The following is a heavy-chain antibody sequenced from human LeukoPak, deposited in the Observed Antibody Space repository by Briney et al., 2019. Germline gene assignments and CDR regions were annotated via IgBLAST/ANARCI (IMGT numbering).Heavy chain of an antibody. Sequence: ASVKVSCKASGYTFTGYYMHWVRQAPGQGLEWMGWINPSSGGSNYAQKFQGRVTMTRDTSISTAYIELRRLRSDDTAVYYCARGVVAVGTVDYWGQGTLVTVSS. V-gene: IGHV1-2*02. J-gene: IGHJ4*02. CDR2: INPSSGGS. D-gene: IGHD6-13*01. CDR3: ARGVVAVGTVDY. CDR1: GYTFTGYY.